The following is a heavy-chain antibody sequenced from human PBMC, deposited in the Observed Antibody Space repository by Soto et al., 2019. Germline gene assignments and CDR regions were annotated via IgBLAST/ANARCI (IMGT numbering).Heavy chain of an antibody. CDR1: GISLSTYHMG. CDR2: IKCDDDK. V-gene: IGHV2-5*02. D-gene: IGHD4-17*01. CDR3: AHAGDYDLLTFDH. J-gene: IGHJ4*02. Sequence: QITLKESGPTLVRPAQTLTLTSDFSGISLSTYHMGVAWIRQPPGKALEWLALIKCDDDKRYSPSLKDRLAISQDTFNNPVVLTITTIDPGDSATYFCAHAGDYDLLTFDHWGPGTLVTVSS.